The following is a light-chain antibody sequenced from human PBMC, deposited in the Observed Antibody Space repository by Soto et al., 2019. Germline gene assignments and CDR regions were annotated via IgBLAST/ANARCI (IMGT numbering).Light chain of an antibody. CDR3: KQFGWLT. CDR2: DAS. Sequence: DIQMTQSPSSLSASVGDRVTITCQASQDISNYLNWYQQKPGKAPKLLIYDASNLETGVPSRFSGSGSGTDFTFTISILQPEDSATYYCKQFGWLTFGGGTKVAI. J-gene: IGKJ4*01. V-gene: IGKV1-33*01. CDR1: QDISNY.